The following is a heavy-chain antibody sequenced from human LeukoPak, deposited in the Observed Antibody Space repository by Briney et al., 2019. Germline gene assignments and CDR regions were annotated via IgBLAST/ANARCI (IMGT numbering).Heavy chain of an antibody. V-gene: IGHV4-59*01. CDR1: GGSISTFS. CDR3: ARDTTVASGMQY. CDR2: IYIKST. D-gene: IGHD6-19*01. Sequence: PSETLSLTCTVSGGSISTFSWSWIRQFPGKGLEWIGSIYIKSTNYNPCLKSRVAISVDTSKNQFSLRLDSVTTADTAVYYCARDTTVASGMQYWGQGTLVTVSS. J-gene: IGHJ4*02.